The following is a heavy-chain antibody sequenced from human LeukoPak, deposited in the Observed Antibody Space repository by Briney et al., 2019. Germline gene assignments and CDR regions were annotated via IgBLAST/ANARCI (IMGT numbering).Heavy chain of an antibody. CDR3: AREGGYCSSTSCQRSFFDY. CDR1: GYTFTSYG. Sequence: GASVKVSCKASGYTFTSYGISWVRQAPGQGLEWMGWISAYNGNTNYAQKLQGRVTMTTDTSTSTAYMELRSLRSDDTAVYYRAREGGYCSSTSCQRSFFDYWGQGTLVTVSS. V-gene: IGHV1-18*01. CDR2: ISAYNGNT. J-gene: IGHJ4*02. D-gene: IGHD2-2*01.